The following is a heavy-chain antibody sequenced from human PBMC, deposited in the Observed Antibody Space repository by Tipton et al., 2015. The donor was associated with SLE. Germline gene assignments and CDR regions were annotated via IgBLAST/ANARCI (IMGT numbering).Heavy chain of an antibody. CDR3: ARAGSESAYYYYMDV. J-gene: IGHJ6*03. CDR1: GGSFSGYY. Sequence: TLSLTCAVYGGSFSGYYWSWIRQPPGKGLEWIGSIYHSGSTYYNPSLKSRVTISVDTSKNQFSLKLSSVTAADTAVYYCARAGSESAYYYYMDVWGKGTTVTVSS. D-gene: IGHD6-19*01. CDR2: IYHSGST. V-gene: IGHV4-34*01.